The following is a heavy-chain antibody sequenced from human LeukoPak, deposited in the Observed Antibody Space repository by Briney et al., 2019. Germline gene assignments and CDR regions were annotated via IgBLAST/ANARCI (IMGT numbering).Heavy chain of an antibody. CDR3: AREVWP. CDR2: IYHSGRT. V-gene: IGHV4-38-2*02. CDR1: GYSISSGYY. J-gene: IGHJ5*02. D-gene: IGHD2-8*01. Sequence: SETLSLTCTVSGYSISSGYYWGWIRQPPGKGLEWIGSIYHSGRTFYNPSLKSRVTISVDTSKNQFSLKLSSVTAADTAVYYCAREVWPWGQGTLVTVSS.